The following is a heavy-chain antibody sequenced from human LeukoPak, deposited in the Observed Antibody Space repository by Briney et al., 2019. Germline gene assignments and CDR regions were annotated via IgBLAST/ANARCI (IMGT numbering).Heavy chain of an antibody. CDR2: IYPGDSDT. J-gene: IGHJ3*02. Sequence: GGSLKISCKGSGYSFTSYWIGWVRQMPGKGLEWMGIIYPGDSDTRYSPSFQGQVTISADKSISTAYLQWSSLKASDTAMYYCARTLAVAGTLWAFDIWGQGTMVTVSS. CDR1: GYSFTSYW. V-gene: IGHV5-51*01. D-gene: IGHD6-19*01. CDR3: ARTLAVAGTLWAFDI.